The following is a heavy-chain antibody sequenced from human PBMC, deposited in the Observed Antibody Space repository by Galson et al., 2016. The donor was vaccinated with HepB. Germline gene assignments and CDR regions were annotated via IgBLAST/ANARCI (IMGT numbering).Heavy chain of an antibody. D-gene: IGHD2-15*01. CDR3: AKDISGGELDGDIVEVVADSDYYYDMDV. Sequence: SLRLSCAASGFSFSNYGIHWVRQAPGKGLEWVALISYDGSNKYYADSVKGRFTISRDNSKNTLYLQMNSLRPEETAVYYCAKDISGGELDGDIVEVVADSDYYYDMDVWGQGTTVTVSS. CDR2: ISYDGSNK. J-gene: IGHJ6*02. V-gene: IGHV3-30*18. CDR1: GFSFSNYG.